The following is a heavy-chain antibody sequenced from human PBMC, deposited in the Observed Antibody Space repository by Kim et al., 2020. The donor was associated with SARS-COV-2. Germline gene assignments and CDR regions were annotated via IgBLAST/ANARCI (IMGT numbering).Heavy chain of an antibody. CDR1: GGTFSSYA. V-gene: IGHV1-69*13. CDR3: ARDPTLRGKYYYGSGSYRVWFDP. J-gene: IGHJ5*02. CDR2: IIPIFGTA. D-gene: IGHD3-10*01. Sequence: SVKVSCKASGGTFSSYAISWVRQAPGQGLEWMGGIIPIFGTANYAQKFQGRVTITADESTSTAYMELSSLRSEDTAVYCCARDPTLRGKYYYGSGSYRVWFDPWGQGTLVTVSS.